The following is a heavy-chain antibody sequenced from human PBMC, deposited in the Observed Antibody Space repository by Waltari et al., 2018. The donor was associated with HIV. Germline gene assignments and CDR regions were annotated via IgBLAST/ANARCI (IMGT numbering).Heavy chain of an antibody. V-gene: IGHV1-2*02. J-gene: IGHJ6*02. D-gene: IGHD1-7*01. CDR2: INPNSGGT. CDR3: ARDRARTTDYYYYGMDV. CDR1: GYNFPGYY. Sequence: QVQLVQSGAEVKKPGASVKVSCKASGYNFPGYYMHWVRQAPGQGLEWMGWINPNSGGTNYAQKFQGRVTMTRDTSISTAYMELSRLRSDDTAVYYCARDRARTTDYYYYGMDVWGQGTTVTVSS.